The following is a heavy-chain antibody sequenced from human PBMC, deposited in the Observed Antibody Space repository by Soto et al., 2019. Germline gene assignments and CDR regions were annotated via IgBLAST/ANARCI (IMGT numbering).Heavy chain of an antibody. Sequence: QITLKESGPTLVKPTQTLTLTCTFSGFSLTTSGVGVGWIRQPPGKALEWLALIYWDDDKRYSPSLKSRLTITKDTSRNQVVLTMINMDPVDTATYFCAHRDGFGAFDSWGQGTLVTVSS. CDR2: IYWDDDK. CDR3: AHRDGFGAFDS. V-gene: IGHV2-5*02. J-gene: IGHJ5*01. D-gene: IGHD3-10*01. CDR1: GFSLTTSGVG.